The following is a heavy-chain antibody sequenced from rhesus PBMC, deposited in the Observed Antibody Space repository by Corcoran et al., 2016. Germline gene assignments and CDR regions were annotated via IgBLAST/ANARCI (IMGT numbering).Heavy chain of an antibody. D-gene: IGHD1-1-1*01. V-gene: IGHV4-169*01. CDR1: GGSISSSY. CDR2: FYGSVTTT. CDR3: ARLIAGNLRYFDY. Sequence: QLQLQESGPGLVKPSETLSLTCAVSGGSISSSYWSWIRQAPGKGLERIGCFYGSVTTTNYTPSPKSRVPLSVATSKNQLSVKLSSVTAADTAVYYCARLIAGNLRYFDYWGQGVLVTVSS. J-gene: IGHJ4*01.